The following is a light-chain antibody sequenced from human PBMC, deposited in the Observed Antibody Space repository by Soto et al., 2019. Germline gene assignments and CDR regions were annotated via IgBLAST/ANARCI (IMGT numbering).Light chain of an antibody. V-gene: IGKV3-20*01. Sequence: IVLTQSPGTLSLSPGERATLSCRASQSVSNNYLAWYQQKPGQAPRLLIYGASNRATGIPDRFSGSGSGTDFTLTISRLEPEDFAVYYCQQYNNWPPTFGQGTRLEIK. CDR3: QQYNNWPPT. J-gene: IGKJ5*01. CDR1: QSVSNNY. CDR2: GAS.